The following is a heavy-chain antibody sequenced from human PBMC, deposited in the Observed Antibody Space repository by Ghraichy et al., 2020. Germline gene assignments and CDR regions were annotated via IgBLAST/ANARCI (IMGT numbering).Heavy chain of an antibody. J-gene: IGHJ4*02. CDR3: AASTVSSYYDFWSGYWGPLDY. CDR1: GFTFTSSA. V-gene: IGHV1-58*02. Sequence: SVKVSCKASGFTFTSSAMQWVRQARGQRLEWIGWIVVGSGNTNYAQKFQERVTITRDMSTSTAYMELSSLRSEDTAVYYCAASTVSSYYDFWSGYWGPLDYWGQGTLVTVSS. D-gene: IGHD3-3*01. CDR2: IVVGSGNT.